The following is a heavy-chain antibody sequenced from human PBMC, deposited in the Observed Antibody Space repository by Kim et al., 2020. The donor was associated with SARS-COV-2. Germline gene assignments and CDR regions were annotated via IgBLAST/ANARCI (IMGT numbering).Heavy chain of an antibody. CDR2: ISSSGGT. J-gene: IGHJ4*02. CDR3: AGGSGWLTAD. D-gene: IGHD2-21*02. Sequence: GSLSLTCTVSGGSIGTYYYNWIRHSPRKGLEWIGHISSSGGTNYNPSLRSRVTISSDMSNNQFSLRLTSVTAADTAVYFCAGGSGWLTADWGQGTLVTVSS. V-gene: IGHV4-59*13. CDR1: GGSIGTYY.